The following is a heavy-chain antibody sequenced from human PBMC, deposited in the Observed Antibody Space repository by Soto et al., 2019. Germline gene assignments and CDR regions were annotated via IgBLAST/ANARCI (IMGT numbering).Heavy chain of an antibody. D-gene: IGHD3-10*01. CDR1: GGSISRSSYY. CDR3: ATLWFGAADY. V-gene: IGHV4-39*01. Sequence: QLQLQESGPGLVKPSETLSLTCTVSGGSISRSSYYWGWIRQPPGKGLEWIGSIYYRGSTHYNPSLKSRATISIDTSKNQFSLKLSSVTAADTAVYYCATLWFGAADYWGQGTLVTVSS. J-gene: IGHJ4*02. CDR2: IYYRGST.